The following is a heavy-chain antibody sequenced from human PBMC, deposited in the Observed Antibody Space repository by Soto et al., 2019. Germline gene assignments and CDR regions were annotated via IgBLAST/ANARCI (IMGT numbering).Heavy chain of an antibody. CDR3: AKWELLTDAFDI. D-gene: IGHD1-26*01. Sequence: EVQLLESGGGLVQPGGSLRLSCEASGFTFSSYAMSWVRQAPGKGLEWVSAISGSGGSTYYADSVKGRFTISRDNSKNTLYLQMNSLRAEDTAVYYCAKWELLTDAFDIWGQGTMVTVSS. J-gene: IGHJ3*02. CDR1: GFTFSSYA. V-gene: IGHV3-23*01. CDR2: ISGSGGST.